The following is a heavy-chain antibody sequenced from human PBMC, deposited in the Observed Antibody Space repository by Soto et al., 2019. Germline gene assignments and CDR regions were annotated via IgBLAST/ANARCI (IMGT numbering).Heavy chain of an antibody. V-gene: IGHV3-21*06. CDR2: ISDDSSYI. CDR3: ATPYYFNH. D-gene: IGHD3-16*01. CDR1: GFMFSAYT. J-gene: IGHJ1*01. Sequence: GGSLRLACAASGFMFSAYTMNWVRQAPGKGLEWLSSISDDSSYIDYADSLRGRFTVSRDNARNSLYLQIDSLGVEDTAVYYCATPYYFNHWGPGTLVTVSS.